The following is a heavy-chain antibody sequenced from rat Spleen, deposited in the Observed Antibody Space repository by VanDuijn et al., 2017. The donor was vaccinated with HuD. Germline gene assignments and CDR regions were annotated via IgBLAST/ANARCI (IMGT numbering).Heavy chain of an antibody. Sequence: QVQLKESGPGLVQPSQTLSLTCTVSGFSLTSNSVSWVRQPPGKGLEWIAAISSNGSTFYNSALTSRLSISRDTSKSQVFLKMNSLQSEDTALYFCSRDEYRYHWGFGYWGQGTLVTVSS. CDR3: SRDEYRYHWGFGY. CDR1: GFSLTSNS. V-gene: IGHV2-6*01. J-gene: IGHJ3*01. D-gene: IGHD1-5*01. CDR2: ISSNGST.